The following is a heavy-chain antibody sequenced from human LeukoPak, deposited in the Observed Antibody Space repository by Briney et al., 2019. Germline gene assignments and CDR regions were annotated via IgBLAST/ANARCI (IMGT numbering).Heavy chain of an antibody. J-gene: IGHJ5*02. D-gene: IGHD3-3*01. CDR1: GFTFSDYY. CDR3: TTDAPLKYYDFWSGSAVANP. Sequence: GGSLRLSCAASGFTFSDYYMSWIRQAPGKGLEWVGRIKSKTDGGTTDYAAPVKGRFTISRDDSKNTLYLQMNSLKTEDIAVYYCTTDAPLKYYDFWSGSAVANPWGQGTLVTVSS. CDR2: IKSKTDGGTT. V-gene: IGHV3-15*01.